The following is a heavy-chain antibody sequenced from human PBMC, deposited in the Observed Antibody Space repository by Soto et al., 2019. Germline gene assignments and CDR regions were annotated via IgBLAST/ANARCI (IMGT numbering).Heavy chain of an antibody. V-gene: IGHV4-31*03. J-gene: IGHJ6*02. Sequence: SETLSLTCTVSGGSISSGGYYWSWIRQHPGKGLEWIGYIYYSGSTYYNPSLKSRVTISVDTSKNQFSLKLSSVTAADTAVYYCARDRQGVRDFWSGPGPYYYYGMDVWGQGTTVTVSS. CDR3: ARDRQGVRDFWSGPGPYYYYGMDV. CDR1: GGSISSGGYY. D-gene: IGHD3-3*01. CDR2: IYYSGST.